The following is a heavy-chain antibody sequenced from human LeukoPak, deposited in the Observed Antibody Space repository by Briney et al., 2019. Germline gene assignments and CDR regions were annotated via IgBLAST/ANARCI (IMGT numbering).Heavy chain of an antibody. V-gene: IGHV4-39*01. D-gene: IGHD3-22*01. CDR2: IYYSGST. CDR3: ASLSPYYYDSSGYDH. CDR1: GGSISSSSYY. J-gene: IGHJ4*02. Sequence: ASETLSLTCTVSGGSISSSSYYWGWIRPPPGKGLEWIGSIYYSGSTYYNPSLKSRVTISVDTSKNQFSLKLSSVTAADTAVYYCASLSPYYYDSSGYDHWGQGTLVTVSS.